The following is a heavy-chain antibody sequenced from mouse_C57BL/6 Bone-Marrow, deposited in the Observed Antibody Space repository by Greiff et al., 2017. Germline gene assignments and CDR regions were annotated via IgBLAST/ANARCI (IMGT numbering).Heavy chain of an antibody. Sequence: VQLQQPGAELVMPGASVKLSCKASGYTFTSYWMHWVKQRPGQGLEWIGEIDPSDSYTNYNQKFKGKSTLTVDKSSSTAYMQLSSLTSEDSAVYDCARGVTTVESWFAYWGQGTLVTVSA. V-gene: IGHV1-69*01. CDR1: GYTFTSYW. J-gene: IGHJ3*01. D-gene: IGHD1-1*01. CDR2: IDPSDSYT. CDR3: ARGVTTVESWFAY.